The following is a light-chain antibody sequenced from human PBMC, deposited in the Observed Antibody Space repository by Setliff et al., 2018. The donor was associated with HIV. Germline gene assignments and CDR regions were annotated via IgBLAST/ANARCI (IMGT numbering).Light chain of an antibody. J-gene: IGLJ1*01. CDR2: NVN. CDR3: CSYVNSATCV. CDR1: STDVGSYDY. Sequence: QSVLIQPPSVSGSPGQSVTISCTETSTDVGSYDYVSWCQRHPGTVPRPMIYNVNTRPSGVPDRFSGSKSGNTASMTFAGLQAEDEADYLCCSYVNSATCVFGTGTKVTVL. V-gene: IGLV2-11*01.